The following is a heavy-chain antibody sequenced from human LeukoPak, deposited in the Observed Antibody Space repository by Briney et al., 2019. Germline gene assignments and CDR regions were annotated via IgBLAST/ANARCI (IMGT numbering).Heavy chain of an antibody. D-gene: IGHD6-13*01. J-gene: IGHJ3*02. CDR1: GGTFSSYA. Sequence: GASVKVSCKASGGTFSSYAISWVRQAPGQGLEWMGGIIPIFGTANYAQKLQGRVTMTTDTSTSTAYMELRSLRSDDTAVYYCAREGVAAAGPENFDIWGQGTMVTVS. V-gene: IGHV1-69*05. CDR3: AREGVAAAGPENFDI. CDR2: IIPIFGTA.